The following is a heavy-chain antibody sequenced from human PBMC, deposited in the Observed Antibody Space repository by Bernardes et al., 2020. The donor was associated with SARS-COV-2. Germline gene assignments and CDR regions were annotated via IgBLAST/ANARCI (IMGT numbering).Heavy chain of an antibody. D-gene: IGHD2-15*01. V-gene: IGHV1-2*04. CDR3: ARLPAPRYCSGGSCSDY. CDR1: GYTFTGYY. Sequence: ASVKVSCKASGYTFTGYYMHWVRQAPGKGLEWMGWINPTSGGTTYAQKFQGWVTMTRDTSISTAYMELSRLRSDDTAVYYCARLPAPRYCSGGSCSDYWGQGTLVTVSS. J-gene: IGHJ4*02. CDR2: INPTSGGT.